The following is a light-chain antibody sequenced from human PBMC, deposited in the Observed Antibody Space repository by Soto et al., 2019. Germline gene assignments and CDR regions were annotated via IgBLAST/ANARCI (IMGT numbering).Light chain of an antibody. J-gene: IGKJ4*01. CDR3: QQRSNWRVT. CDR2: DAS. V-gene: IGKV3-11*01. Sequence: PGERATLSCRASQSVNIYLAWYQQKPGQAPRLLIYDASNRATGIPARFSGSGSGTDFTLTISSLEPEDIAVYYCQQRSNWRVTFGGGTKVDIK. CDR1: QSVNIY.